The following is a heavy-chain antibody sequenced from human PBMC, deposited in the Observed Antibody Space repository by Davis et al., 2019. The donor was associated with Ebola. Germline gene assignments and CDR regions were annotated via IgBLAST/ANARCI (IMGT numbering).Heavy chain of an antibody. Sequence: GESLKISCAASGFTFSSYAMHWVRQAPGKGLEWVAVISYDGSNKYYADSVKGRFTISRDNSKNTLYLQMNSLRAEDTAVYYCARDRRWLQALDYWGQGTLVTVSS. J-gene: IGHJ4*02. CDR1: GFTFSSYA. D-gene: IGHD5-24*01. V-gene: IGHV3-30-3*01. CDR2: ISYDGSNK. CDR3: ARDRRWLQALDY.